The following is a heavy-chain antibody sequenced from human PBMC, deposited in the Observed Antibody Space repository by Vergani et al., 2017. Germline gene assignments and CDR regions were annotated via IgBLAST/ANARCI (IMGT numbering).Heavy chain of an antibody. Sequence: QVQLVESGGGVVQPGRSLRLSCAASGFTFSSYGMHWVRQAPGKGLEWVAVIWYDGSNKYYADSVKGRFTISRDNSKNTLYLQMNSLRAEDTAVYYCARAEGWFDPWGQGTLVTVSS. CDR2: IWYDGSNK. CDR1: GFTFSSYG. CDR3: ARAEGWFDP. V-gene: IGHV3-33*01. J-gene: IGHJ5*02.